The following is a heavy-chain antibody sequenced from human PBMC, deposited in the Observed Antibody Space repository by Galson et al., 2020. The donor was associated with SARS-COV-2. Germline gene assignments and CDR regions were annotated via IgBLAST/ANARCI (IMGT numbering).Heavy chain of an antibody. Sequence: SGPTKVKPTQTLTLTCTFSGFSLSNSGVGVGWIRQPTGKALEWHELIYWDDDKRYSPSLKSRLTITKDTSKNQVVLTMTNMDPVDTATYYCAHSVDSSGYYYEAFDYWGQGTLVTVSS. CDR2: IYWDDDK. V-gene: IGHV2-5*02. CDR1: GFSLSNSGVG. CDR3: AHSVDSSGYYYEAFDY. J-gene: IGHJ4*02. D-gene: IGHD3-22*01.